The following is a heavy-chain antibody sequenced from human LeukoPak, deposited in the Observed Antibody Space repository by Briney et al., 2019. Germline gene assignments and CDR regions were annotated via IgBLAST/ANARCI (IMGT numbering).Heavy chain of an antibody. Sequence: PRGSLRLSCAASGFTLSSNYMSWVRQAPGKGLEWGSVIYSGGSTYYADSVKGRFTISRDNSKNTLYLQMNSLRAEDTAVYYCARDHRGFDYWGQGTLVTVS. D-gene: IGHD1-14*01. V-gene: IGHV3-53*01. J-gene: IGHJ4*02. CDR2: IYSGGST. CDR1: GFTLSSNY. CDR3: ARDHRGFDY.